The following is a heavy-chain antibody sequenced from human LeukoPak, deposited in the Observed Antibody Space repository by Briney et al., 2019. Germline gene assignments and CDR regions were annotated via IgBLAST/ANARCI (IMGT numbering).Heavy chain of an antibody. D-gene: IGHD6-6*01. J-gene: IGHJ4*02. CDR3: ARQSVRAIAIAARPGNYFDY. Sequence: PETLSLTCTVSGGSISGSSDYWGWIRQPPGKGLEWIGSIYYSGNTYYNPSLKSRVTISLDTSKNQFSLKLSSVTAADTAVYYCARQSVRAIAIAARPGNYFDYWGQGTLVTVSS. V-gene: IGHV4-39*01. CDR1: GGSISGSSDY. CDR2: IYYSGNT.